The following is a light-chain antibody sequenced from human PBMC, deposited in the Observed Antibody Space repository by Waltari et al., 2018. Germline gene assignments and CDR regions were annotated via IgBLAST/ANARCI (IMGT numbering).Light chain of an antibody. Sequence: QSALTQPALVPGSPGQAVTICVTGTSSDIRGYNNDPRYQKVPGKTPELICYDVSNCPSGVSSRFSGSTSGNTASLTISGLQAEDEANYYCSSYIDSSTLELFGGGTSLTVL. CDR2: DVS. CDR3: SSYIDSSTLEL. CDR1: SSDIRGYNN. J-gene: IGLJ2*01. V-gene: IGLV2-14*03.